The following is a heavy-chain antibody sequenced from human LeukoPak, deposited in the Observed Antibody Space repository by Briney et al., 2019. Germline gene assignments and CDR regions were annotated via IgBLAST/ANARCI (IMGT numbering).Heavy chain of an antibody. D-gene: IGHD1-1*01. CDR2: ITSSGSYI. J-gene: IGHJ4*02. CDR3: ARDVDNWNDGNVY. V-gene: IGHV3-21*01. CDR1: GFTFSSYS. Sequence: SGGSLRLSCAASGFTFSSYSMNWVRQAAGKELEWVSSITSSGSYIHYADSVKGRFTISRDNAKNSVYLQMNSLRAEDTAVYYCARDVDNWNDGNVYWGQGILVTVSS.